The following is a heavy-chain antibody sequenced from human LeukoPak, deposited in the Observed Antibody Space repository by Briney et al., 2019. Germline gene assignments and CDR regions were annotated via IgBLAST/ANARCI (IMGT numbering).Heavy chain of an antibody. J-gene: IGHJ6*02. CDR2: IWYDGSNK. Sequence: GRSLRLSCAASGFTFSSYGMHWVRQAPGKGLEWVAVIWYDGSNKYYADSVKGRFTISRDNSKNTLYLQMNSLRAEDTAVYYCARENYDSSGYYYYYGMDVWGQGTTVTVSS. CDR3: ARENYDSSGYYYYYGMDV. D-gene: IGHD3-22*01. V-gene: IGHV3-33*01. CDR1: GFTFSSYG.